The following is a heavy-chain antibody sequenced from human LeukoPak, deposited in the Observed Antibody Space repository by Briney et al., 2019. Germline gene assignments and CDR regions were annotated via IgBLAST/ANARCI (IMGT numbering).Heavy chain of an antibody. CDR2: ISGSGDNT. V-gene: IGHV3-23*01. D-gene: IGHD3-10*01. Sequence: GGSLRLSCAVSGFTFSGFWISWVRQAPGKGLEWVSAISGSGDNTFYAGSVRGRFTISRNNSKNTLYLQMDSLRAEDTAIYYCTKDFRGSGYFFDYWGQGTPVTVSS. J-gene: IGHJ4*02. CDR1: GFTFSGFW. CDR3: TKDFRGSGYFFDY.